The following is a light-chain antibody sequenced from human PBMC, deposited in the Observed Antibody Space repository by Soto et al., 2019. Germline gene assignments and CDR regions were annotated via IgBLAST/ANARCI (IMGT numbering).Light chain of an antibody. V-gene: IGKV3-20*01. CDR3: QQYGSSPWT. CDR1: QSVSSNY. Sequence: EIVLTQSPGTLSLSPGERATLSCRASQSVSSNYLAWCQQKTGQAPRLLIYGASRRATGIPDRFSGSGSGTDFTLTISRLEPEDFAVYYCQQYGSSPWTFGQGTKVDIK. J-gene: IGKJ1*01. CDR2: GAS.